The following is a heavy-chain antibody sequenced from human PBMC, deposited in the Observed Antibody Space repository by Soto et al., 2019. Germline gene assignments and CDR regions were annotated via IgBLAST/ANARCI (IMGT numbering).Heavy chain of an antibody. J-gene: IGHJ3*02. CDR2: IVSDGSAI. D-gene: IGHD3-3*02. CDR1: GFPFSFYG. CDR3: ARDDAFDNENGFDM. V-gene: IGHV3-33*01. Sequence: PGGSLRLSCAVSGFPFSFYGFHWVRQSPGKGLEWLGVIVSDGSAIYHADSLEGRFFISRDKSKDILYLQMNSLRVEDTAVYYCARDDAFDNENGFDMWGQGTMVTVSS.